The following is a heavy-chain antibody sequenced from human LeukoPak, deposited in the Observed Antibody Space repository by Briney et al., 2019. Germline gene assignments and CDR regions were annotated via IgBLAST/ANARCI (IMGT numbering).Heavy chain of an antibody. CDR2: IYPGDSDT. CDR3: ARNMKSAGTHDAFDI. D-gene: IGHD6-19*01. Sequence: GESLKISCKGSGYSFTSYWIGWVRQMPGKGLERMGIIYPGDSDTRYSPSFQGQVTISADKSISTAYLQWSSLKASDTAMYYCARNMKSAGTHDAFDIWGQGTMVTVSS. CDR1: GYSFTSYW. V-gene: IGHV5-51*01. J-gene: IGHJ3*02.